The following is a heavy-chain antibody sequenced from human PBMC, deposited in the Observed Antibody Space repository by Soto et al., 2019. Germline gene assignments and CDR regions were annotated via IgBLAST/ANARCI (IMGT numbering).Heavy chain of an antibody. J-gene: IGHJ5*02. CDR3: ALIKDCSRTDCYLASFDP. V-gene: IGHV2-26*01. Sequence: SGPPLVNPTETLTLTCTVSGLSLTNGRLGVSWIRQPPGKALEWLAHIFSNDDKSYSTSLKSRLTISKDISRSQVVLTMTNMDPVDSATYYCALIKDCSRTDCYLASFDPWGQGTLGT. CDR2: IFSNDDK. D-gene: IGHD2-2*01. CDR1: GLSLTNGRLG.